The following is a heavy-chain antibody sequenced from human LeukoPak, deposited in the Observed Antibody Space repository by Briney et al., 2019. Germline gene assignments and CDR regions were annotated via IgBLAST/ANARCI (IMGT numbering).Heavy chain of an antibody. CDR3: ARDSNYGMDV. V-gene: IGHV3-7*01. Sequence: PGGSLRLSCAASGFGFSTFWMSWVRQSPGKGLEWVANISPDGTKRHCVDSVRGRFIVSRDNSKNTLYLQMNSLRAEDTAVYYCARDSNYGMDVWGQGTTVTVSS. CDR1: GFGFSTFW. D-gene: IGHD4-4*01. J-gene: IGHJ6*02. CDR2: ISPDGTKR.